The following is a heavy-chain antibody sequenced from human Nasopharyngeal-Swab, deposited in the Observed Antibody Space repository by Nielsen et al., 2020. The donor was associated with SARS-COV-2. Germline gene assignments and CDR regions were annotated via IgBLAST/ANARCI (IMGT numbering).Heavy chain of an antibody. J-gene: IGHJ4*02. CDR1: GYTFTSYY. D-gene: IGHD2-2*01. Sequence: ASVKVSCKASGYTFTSYYMHWVRQAPGQGLEWMGIINPRGCSTSYAQKFQGRVTMTRDTSTSTVYMELSSLRSEDTAVYYCARGHSRIIVVVPWRKGYFDYWGQGTLVTVSS. V-gene: IGHV1-46*01. CDR2: INPRGCST. CDR3: ARGHSRIIVVVPWRKGYFDY.